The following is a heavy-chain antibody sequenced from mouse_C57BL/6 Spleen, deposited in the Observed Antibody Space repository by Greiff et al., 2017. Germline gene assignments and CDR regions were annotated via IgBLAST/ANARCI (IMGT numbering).Heavy chain of an antibody. CDR2: ISYDGSN. CDR3: AREDDDYDEGYAMDY. Sequence: ESGPGLVKPSQSLSLTCSVTGYSITSGYYWNWIRQFPGNKLEWMGYISYDGSNNYNPSLTNRISITSDTSKNHVFLKLNSVTTEDTATYYGAREDDDYDEGYAMDYWGQGTSVTVSS. J-gene: IGHJ4*01. V-gene: IGHV3-6*01. CDR1: GYSITSGYY. D-gene: IGHD2-4*01.